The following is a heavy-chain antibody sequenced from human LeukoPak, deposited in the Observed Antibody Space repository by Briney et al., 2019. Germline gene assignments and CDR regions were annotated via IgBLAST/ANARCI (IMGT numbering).Heavy chain of an antibody. CDR1: GFTFSNYW. J-gene: IGHJ6*04. CDR2: INEDGSGK. Sequence: GGSLRLSCVSSGFTFSNYWMKRVRQAPGKGLEWVASINEDGSGKFSVGSVKDRITISRDNTRNSLDLQINSLTVEDTAIYYCARDDGDVWGTGTTVTVSS. CDR3: ARDDGDV. V-gene: IGHV3-7*01.